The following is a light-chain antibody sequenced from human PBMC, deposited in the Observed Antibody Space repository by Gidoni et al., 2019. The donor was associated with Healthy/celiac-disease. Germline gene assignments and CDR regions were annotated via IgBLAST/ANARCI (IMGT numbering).Light chain of an antibody. CDR1: SLRRHY. V-gene: IGLV3-19*01. CDR3: NSRDSSGNHLV. CDR2: GKN. J-gene: IGLJ3*02. Sequence: SSELTHDPAVTVDLGQTVRITCHGDSLRRHYPSGYKQEPGEAPVLIIFGKNNRPSGIPHRFSGSSSGNTASLTITGAQAEDEADYYWNSRDSSGNHLVFGGGTKLTVL.